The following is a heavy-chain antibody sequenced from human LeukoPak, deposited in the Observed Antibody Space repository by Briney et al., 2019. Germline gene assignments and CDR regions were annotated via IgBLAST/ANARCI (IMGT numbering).Heavy chain of an antibody. CDR2: IKTDGSST. D-gene: IGHD2-21*01. J-gene: IGHJ4*02. Sequence: GSLRLSCAASGFTFSSYWMHWVRQAPGKGLVWVSRIKTDGSSTMYADSVKGRFTIFRDNAKNTLYLQMNSLRAEDTAVYYCARESPHSDYWGQGTLVTVSS. CDR1: GFTFSSYW. CDR3: ARESPHSDY. V-gene: IGHV3-74*03.